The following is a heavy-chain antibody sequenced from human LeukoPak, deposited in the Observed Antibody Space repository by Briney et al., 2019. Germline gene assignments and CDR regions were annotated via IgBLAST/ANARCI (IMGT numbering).Heavy chain of an antibody. V-gene: IGHV4-34*01. CDR2: INHSGST. CDR1: GGSFSGYY. CDR3: ARALGRRFGY. J-gene: IGHJ4*02. D-gene: IGHD1-26*01. Sequence: SETLSLTCAVYGGSFSGYYWSWTRQPPGKGLEWIGEINHSGSTNYNPSLKSRVTISVDTSKNQFSLKLSSVTAADTAVYYCARALGRRFGYWGQGTLVTVSS.